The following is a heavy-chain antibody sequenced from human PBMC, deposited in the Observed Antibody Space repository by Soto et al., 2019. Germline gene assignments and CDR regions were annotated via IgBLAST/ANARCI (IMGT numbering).Heavy chain of an antibody. Sequence: EVQLVESGGGLVQPGGSLRLSCAASGFTFSSYSMNWVRQAPGKGLEWVLYISSSSSTIYYADSVKGRFTISRDNAKNTLYLQMNSRRDEDTAVYYCAREEGNRNWFDPWGQVTLVTDSS. CDR1: GFTFSSYS. J-gene: IGHJ5*02. CDR3: AREEGNRNWFDP. D-gene: IGHD1-1*01. CDR2: ISSSSSTI. V-gene: IGHV3-48*02.